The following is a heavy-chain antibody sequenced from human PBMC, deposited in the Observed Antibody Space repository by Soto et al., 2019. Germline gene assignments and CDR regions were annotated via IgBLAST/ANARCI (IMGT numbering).Heavy chain of an antibody. V-gene: IGHV3-9*02. CDR1: GFNTHDHP. J-gene: IGHJ6*02. Sequence: SLRLSCVASGFNTHDHPMHWVRHAPGKGLERVSGIFWDGNRMDYAASVKGRFFISRDNDKNSLYLQMNSLREADTALYYCTKDIGMGGVDVWGQGTTVTVSS. CDR2: IFWDGNRM. CDR3: TKDIGMGGVDV. D-gene: IGHD1-20*01.